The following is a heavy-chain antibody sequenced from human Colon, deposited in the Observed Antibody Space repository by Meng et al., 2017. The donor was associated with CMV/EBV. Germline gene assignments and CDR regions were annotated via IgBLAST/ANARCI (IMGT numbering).Heavy chain of an antibody. J-gene: IGHJ5*02. V-gene: IGHV3-21*06. CDR1: GFTFSSYG. CDR2: IGGGGVNA. D-gene: IGHD2-8*02. Sequence: GESLKISCAASGFTFSSYGMNWVRQAPGKGLEWVSSIGGGGVNAYYTEAVKGRFTISRDNAKNSLYLQMNNLRAEDTALYYCARDSGYCTGSTCSGWFDPWGQGTLVTVSS. CDR3: ARDSGYCTGSTCSGWFDP.